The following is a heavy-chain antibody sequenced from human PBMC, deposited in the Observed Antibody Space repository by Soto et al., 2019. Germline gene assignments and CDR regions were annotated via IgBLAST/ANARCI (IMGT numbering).Heavy chain of an antibody. D-gene: IGHD2-2*01. J-gene: IGHJ6*02. CDR2: ISYDGSNK. V-gene: IGHV3-30*18. CDR1: GFTFNNYG. CDR3: AKQLGYCSSTSCRDYYYGMDV. Sequence: GGSLRLSCAASGFTFNNYGMHWVRQAPGKGLEWVAVISYDGSNKYYADSVKGRLTISRDNSKNTLYLKMSSLKAEDTAVYYCAKQLGYCSSTSCRDYYYGMDVWGQGTTVIVSS.